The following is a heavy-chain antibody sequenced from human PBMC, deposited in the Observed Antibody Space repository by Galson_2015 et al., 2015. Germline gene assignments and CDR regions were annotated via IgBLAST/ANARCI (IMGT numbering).Heavy chain of an antibody. Sequence: SVKVSCKASGGTFSSYAISWVRQAPGQGLEWMGGIIPIFGTANYAQKFQGRVTITADESTSTAYMELSSLRSEDTAVYYCAKTYYDFWSGYRLNYYMDVWGKGTTVTVSS. V-gene: IGHV1-69*13. J-gene: IGHJ6*03. CDR2: IIPIFGTA. CDR3: AKTYYDFWSGYRLNYYMDV. CDR1: GGTFSSYA. D-gene: IGHD3-3*01.